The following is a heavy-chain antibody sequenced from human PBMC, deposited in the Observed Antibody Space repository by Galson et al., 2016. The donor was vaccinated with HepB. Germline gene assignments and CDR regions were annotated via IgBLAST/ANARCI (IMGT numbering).Heavy chain of an antibody. D-gene: IGHD3-10*01. CDR2: IKPDGSGK. V-gene: IGHV3-7*04. CDR1: GFTFSSNW. CDR3: SRVNYYGSGRQQNFDY. J-gene: IGHJ4*02. Sequence: SLRLSCAASGFTFSSNWMGWVRQSPGKGLEWVGNIKPDGSGKYYADSVKGRFTISRDNAENTLYLQMNSLRAEDTAVYYCSRVNYYGSGRQQNFDYWGQGTLVTVSS.